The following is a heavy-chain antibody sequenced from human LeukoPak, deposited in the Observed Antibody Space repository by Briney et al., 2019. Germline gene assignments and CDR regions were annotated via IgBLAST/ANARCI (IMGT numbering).Heavy chain of an antibody. Sequence: VGSLRLSCAASGFTFSSFAMTWVRQAPGKGLEWVSTVSGSAGRTDYADSVKGRFTISRDNLKNTLYLQMNGLRAEDTAVYYCAKNRGHCVDGVCHNYYYMDVWGRGTTVTVSS. J-gene: IGHJ6*03. CDR1: GFTFSSFA. CDR2: VSGSAGRT. CDR3: AKNRGHCVDGVCHNYYYMDV. D-gene: IGHD2-8*02. V-gene: IGHV3-23*01.